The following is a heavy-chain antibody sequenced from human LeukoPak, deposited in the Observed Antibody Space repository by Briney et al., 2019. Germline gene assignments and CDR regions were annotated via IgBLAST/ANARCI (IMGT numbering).Heavy chain of an antibody. D-gene: IGHD6-13*01. V-gene: IGHV7-4-1*02. CDR1: GYTFTSYA. CDR3: ASGPGIAAAGTPYYYYGMDV. J-gene: IGHJ6*02. CDR2: INTNTGNP. Sequence: ASVKASCKASGYTFTSYAMNWVRRAPGQGLEWMGWINTNTGNPTYAQGFTGRFVFSLDTSVSTAYLQISSLKAEDTAVYYCASGPGIAAAGTPYYYYGMDVWGQGTTVTVSS.